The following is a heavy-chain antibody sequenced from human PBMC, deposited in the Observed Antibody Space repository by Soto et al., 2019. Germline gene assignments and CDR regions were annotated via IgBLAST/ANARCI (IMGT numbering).Heavy chain of an antibody. Sequence: GGSLRLSCAASVFTFSSYDMHWVRQATGKGLEWVSAIGTAGDTYYPGSVKGRFTISRENAKNSLYLQMNSLRAGDTAVYYCARGHSSGWYFDYWGQGTLVTVSS. CDR3: ARGHSSGWYFDY. J-gene: IGHJ4*02. CDR2: IGTAGDT. CDR1: VFTFSSYD. D-gene: IGHD6-19*01. V-gene: IGHV3-13*01.